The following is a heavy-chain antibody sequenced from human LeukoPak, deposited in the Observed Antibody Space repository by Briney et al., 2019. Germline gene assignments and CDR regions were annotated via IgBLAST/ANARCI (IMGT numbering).Heavy chain of an antibody. CDR2: IIPILGTA. D-gene: IGHD6-19*01. V-gene: IGHV1-69*11. Sequence: ASVKVSCKASGGTFSSYAISWVRQAPGQGLEWMGRIIPILGTANYAQKFQGRVTITTDESTSTAYMELSSLRSEDTAVYYCARGGLYSSGWLFDYWGQGTLVTVSS. CDR3: ARGGLYSSGWLFDY. J-gene: IGHJ4*02. CDR1: GGTFSSYA.